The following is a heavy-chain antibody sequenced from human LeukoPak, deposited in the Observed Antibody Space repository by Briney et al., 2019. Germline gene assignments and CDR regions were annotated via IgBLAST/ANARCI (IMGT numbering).Heavy chain of an antibody. CDR1: GFTFSSYS. Sequence: GGSLRLSCAASGFTFSSYSMNWVRQAPGKGLEWVSYISSSSSTIYYADSVKGRFTISRDNAKNSLYLQMNSLRAEDTVVYYCARDLVTIFENWFDPWGQGTLVTVSS. CDR3: ARDLVTIFENWFDP. J-gene: IGHJ5*02. D-gene: IGHD3-3*01. V-gene: IGHV3-48*01. CDR2: ISSSSSTI.